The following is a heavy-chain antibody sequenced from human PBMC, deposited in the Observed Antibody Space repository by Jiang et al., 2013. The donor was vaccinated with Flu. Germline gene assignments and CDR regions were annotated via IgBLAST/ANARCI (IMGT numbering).Heavy chain of an antibody. Sequence: QLLESGGGVVQPGRSLRLSCAASGFTFSSYGMHWVRQAPGKGLEWVAVISYDGSNKYYADSVKGRFTISRDNSKNTLYLQMNSLRAEDTAVYYCAKDQWDSGSYYGIDYWGQGTLVTVSS. CDR3: AKDQWDSGSYYGIDY. V-gene: IGHV3-30*18. CDR2: ISYDGSNK. CDR1: GFTFSSYG. J-gene: IGHJ4*02. D-gene: IGHD1-26*01.